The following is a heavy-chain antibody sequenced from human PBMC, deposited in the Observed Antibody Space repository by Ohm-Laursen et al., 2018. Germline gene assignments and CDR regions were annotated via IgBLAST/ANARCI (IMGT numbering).Heavy chain of an antibody. CDR1: GFTFSSYG. D-gene: IGHD1-26*01. J-gene: IGHJ6*02. CDR3: AKDWWEVTNRGYYYYYGMDV. Sequence: SLRLSCSAFGFTFSSYGMHWVRQAPGKGLEWVAVISYDGSNKYYADSVKGRFTISRDNSKNTLYLQMNSLRAEDTAVYYCAKDWWEVTNRGYYYYYGMDVWGQGTTVTVSS. V-gene: IGHV3-30*18. CDR2: ISYDGSNK.